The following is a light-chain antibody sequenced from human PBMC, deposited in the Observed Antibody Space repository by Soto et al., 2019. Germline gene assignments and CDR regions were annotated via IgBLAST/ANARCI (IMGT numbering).Light chain of an antibody. V-gene: IGKV1-5*01. Sequence: DIHMTQSPSTLTASVGDRVTITCRTSQTINNWLAWSQQKPGKAPKLLINTVSSLETGVPSRFSGSGSGTGFTLTISSLQPDDFATYYWQQYAYYPWTFGQGTKVEMK. CDR1: QTINNW. CDR2: TVS. CDR3: QQYAYYPWT. J-gene: IGKJ1*01.